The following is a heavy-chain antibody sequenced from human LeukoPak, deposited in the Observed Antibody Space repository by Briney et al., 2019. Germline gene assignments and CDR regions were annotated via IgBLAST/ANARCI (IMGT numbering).Heavy chain of an antibody. CDR2: INPNSGGR. CDR3: ARPMVGGVIHAFDI. J-gene: IGHJ3*02. Sequence: ASVKVSCKASGHTFTSYAVHWVRRAPGQSLEWMGYINPNSGGRNYAQKFQGRVTMTRDTSISTAYMELSRLRSDDTAVYYCARPMVGGVIHAFDIWGQGTMVTVSS. D-gene: IGHD3-10*01. CDR1: GHTFTSYA. V-gene: IGHV1-2*02.